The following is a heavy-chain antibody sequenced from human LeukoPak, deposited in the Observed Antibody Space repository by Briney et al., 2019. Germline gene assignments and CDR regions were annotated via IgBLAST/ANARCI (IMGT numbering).Heavy chain of an antibody. D-gene: IGHD3-3*01. J-gene: IGHJ4*02. CDR2: IKQDGSEK. CDR1: GFTVSGNY. Sequence: PGGSLRLSCAVSGFTVSGNYMSWVRLAPGKGLEWVANIKQDGSEKYYVDSVEGRFTISRDNAKNSLYLQMNSLRVEDTAVYYCARDPSITIFGHSEGYFDYWGQGTLVTVSS. V-gene: IGHV3-7*01. CDR3: ARDPSITIFGHSEGYFDY.